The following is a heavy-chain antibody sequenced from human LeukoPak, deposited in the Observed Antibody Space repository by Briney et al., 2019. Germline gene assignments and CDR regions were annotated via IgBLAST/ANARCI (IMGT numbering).Heavy chain of an antibody. CDR3: AKEGDYPILTYDS. D-gene: IGHD4-17*01. J-gene: IGHJ5*01. CDR1: GFTFSSYW. CDR2: VKKDGSEK. Sequence: GGSPRLSCAASGFTFSSYWMNWLRQAPGKGLEGGANVKKDGSEKYYVDSVKGRFTISRDNAKNSLYLQMNSLRAEDTAVYYCAKEGDYPILTYDSWGQGALVTVSS. V-gene: IGHV3-7*01.